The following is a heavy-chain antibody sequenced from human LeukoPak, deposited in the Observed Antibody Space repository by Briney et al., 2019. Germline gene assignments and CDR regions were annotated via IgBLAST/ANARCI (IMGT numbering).Heavy chain of an antibody. J-gene: IGHJ4*02. D-gene: IGHD1-26*01. CDR1: GGLISRIEYY. V-gene: IGHV4-30-4*01. CDR2: IYHTGTT. CDR3: ASVSVWELATHPGGSFDY. Sequence: SETLSLTCTVSGGLISRIEYYWGWVRQSPVRGLEWLGHIYHTGTTLYSPHLNNRLTLSVDSSKDQFSPTLNSVTAADTAVYYCASVSVWELATHPGGSFDYWGRGILVTVSS.